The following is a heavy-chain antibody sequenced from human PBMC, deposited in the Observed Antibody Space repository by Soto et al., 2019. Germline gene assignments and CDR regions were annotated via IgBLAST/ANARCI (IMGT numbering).Heavy chain of an antibody. J-gene: IGHJ4*02. D-gene: IGHD1-26*01. V-gene: IGHV3-30*18. CDR2: ISYDGSNK. CDR3: AKRRGRSGNYGSQYFDY. CDR1: GFTFSSYG. Sequence: GGSLRLSCAASGFTFSSYGMHWVRQAPGKGLEWVAVISYDGSNKYYADSVKGRFTISRDNSKNTLYLQMNSLRAEDTAVYYCAKRRGRSGNYGSQYFDYWGQGTLVTVSS.